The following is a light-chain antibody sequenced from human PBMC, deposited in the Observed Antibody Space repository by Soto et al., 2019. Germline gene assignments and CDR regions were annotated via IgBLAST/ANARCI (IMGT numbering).Light chain of an antibody. V-gene: IGKV3-20*01. CDR1: QSVNSSY. Sequence: ELVLTPSPGTLSLSPGERVTLSCRASQSVNSSYLAWYQHKPGQAPRLLIYGASTRATGMPDRFSGSGSGTDFTLTIARLEPGDFAVYYCQQYGNSPQTFGQGTKVDIK. CDR2: GAS. J-gene: IGKJ1*01. CDR3: QQYGNSPQT.